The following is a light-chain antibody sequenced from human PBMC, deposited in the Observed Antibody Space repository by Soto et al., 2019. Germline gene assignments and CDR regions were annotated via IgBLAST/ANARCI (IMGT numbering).Light chain of an antibody. CDR3: QQLYIFPLT. Sequence: IHLTQSPSFLSASVGDRVTITCRASQGISSFLAWYQQKPGKAPNLLMYAASTLQSGVPSRFSGGESGTEYTLTISSLQPEDSATYYCQQLYIFPLTFGQGTRLEI. CDR1: QGISSF. V-gene: IGKV1-9*01. J-gene: IGKJ5*01. CDR2: AAS.